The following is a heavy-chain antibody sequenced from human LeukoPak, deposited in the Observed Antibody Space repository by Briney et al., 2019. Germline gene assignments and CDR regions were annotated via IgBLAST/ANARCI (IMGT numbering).Heavy chain of an antibody. CDR2: IYYSGST. J-gene: IGHJ4*02. CDR1: GGSISSSSYY. V-gene: IGHV4-39*07. CDR3: ARILLWFGKVDY. Sequence: SETLSLTCTVSGGSISSSSYYWGWIRQPPGKGLEWIGSIYYSGSTYYNPSLKSRVTISVDTSKNQFSLKLSSVTAADTAVYYCARILLWFGKVDYWGQGTLVTVSS. D-gene: IGHD3-10*01.